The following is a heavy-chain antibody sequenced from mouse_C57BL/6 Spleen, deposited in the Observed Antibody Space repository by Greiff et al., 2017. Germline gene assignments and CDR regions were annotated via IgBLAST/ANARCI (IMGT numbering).Heavy chain of an antibody. D-gene: IGHD1-1*01. V-gene: IGHV5-17*01. CDR3: ARDYYGSSYAMDY. Sequence: EVKLMESGGGLVKPGGSLKLSCAASGFTFSDYGMHWVRQAPEKGLEWVAYISSGSSTIYYADTVKGRFTIFSDNAKNTLFLQMTSRRSEDTAMYYCARDYYGSSYAMDYWGQGNSGTISS. CDR2: ISSGSSTI. CDR1: GFTFSDYG. J-gene: IGHJ4*01.